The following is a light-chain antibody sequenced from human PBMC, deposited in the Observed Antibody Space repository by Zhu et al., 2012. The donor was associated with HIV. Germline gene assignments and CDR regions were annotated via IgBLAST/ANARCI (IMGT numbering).Light chain of an antibody. CDR2: SVS. CDR1: EGIYNY. V-gene: IGKV1-27*01. J-gene: IGKJ1*01. Sequence: DIQMTQSPSSLSASVGDRVTITCQASEGIYNYLAWYQEKPGKVPELLIYSVSTLQSGVPSRFSGSGSGTHFTLTISSLQPEDVATYYCLKYMNAPWTFGQGTKVEIK. CDR3: LKYMNAPWT.